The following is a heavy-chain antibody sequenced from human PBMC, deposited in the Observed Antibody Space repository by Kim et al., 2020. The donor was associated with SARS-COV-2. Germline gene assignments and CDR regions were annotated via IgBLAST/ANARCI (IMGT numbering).Heavy chain of an antibody. Sequence: SETLSLTCTVSGGSISSYYWSWIRQPPGKGLEWIGYIYYSGSTNYNPSLKSRVTISVDTSKNQFSLKLSSVTAADTAVYYCARRVRYGDAFDIWGQGTMVTVSS. CDR3: ARRVRYGDAFDI. D-gene: IGHD3-10*01. V-gene: IGHV4-59*08. CDR2: IYYSGST. CDR1: GGSISSYY. J-gene: IGHJ3*02.